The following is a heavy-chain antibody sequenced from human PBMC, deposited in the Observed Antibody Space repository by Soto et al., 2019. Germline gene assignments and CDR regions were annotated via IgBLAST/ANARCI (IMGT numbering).Heavy chain of an antibody. CDR1: GIVFSDY. D-gene: IGHD3-16*01. CDR3: ARLPFPWGWFDP. J-gene: IGHJ5*02. V-gene: IGHV3-11*01. CDR2: ISGSGRTI. Sequence: QVQLVESGGGLVKPGGSLRLSCAASGIVFSDYMSWVRQAPGKGLEWLSYISGSGRTIYSADSVKGRFTISRDNATNSLYLQMTNVRTEDKAVYYCARLPFPWGWFDPWGQGTLVTVSS.